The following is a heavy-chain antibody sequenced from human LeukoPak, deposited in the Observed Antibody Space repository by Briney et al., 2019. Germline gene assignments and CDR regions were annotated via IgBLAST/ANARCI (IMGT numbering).Heavy chain of an antibody. CDR1: GFTFSSYA. V-gene: IGHV3-64*01. Sequence: PGGSLRLSCAASGFTFSSYAMHWVRQAPGKGLEYVSAISSNGGSTYYANPVKGRFTISRDNSKNTLYLQMGSLRAEDMAVYYCARQGVPAPYYYYMDVWGKGTTVTVSS. CDR2: ISSNGGST. D-gene: IGHD3-16*01. CDR3: ARQGVPAPYYYYMDV. J-gene: IGHJ6*03.